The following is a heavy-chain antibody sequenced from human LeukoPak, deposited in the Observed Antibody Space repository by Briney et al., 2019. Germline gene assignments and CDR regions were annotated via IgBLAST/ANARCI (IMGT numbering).Heavy chain of an antibody. Sequence: SVKVSCKASGGTFSSYAISWVRQAPGQGLEWMGGIIPIFGTANYAQKFQGRVTITADESTSTAYMELSSLRSEDTAMYYCARDLWGDYSYYWGQGTLVTVSS. CDR2: IIPIFGTA. CDR3: ARDLWGDYSYY. J-gene: IGHJ4*02. D-gene: IGHD4-17*01. CDR1: GGTFSSYA. V-gene: IGHV1-69*01.